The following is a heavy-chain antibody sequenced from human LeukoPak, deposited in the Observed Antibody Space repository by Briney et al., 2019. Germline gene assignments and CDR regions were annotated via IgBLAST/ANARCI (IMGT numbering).Heavy chain of an antibody. D-gene: IGHD6-13*01. J-gene: IGHJ4*02. CDR2: ISSSGSYI. Sequence: GGSLRLSCAASGFTFSSYSMNWVRQAPGKGLEWVSSISSSGSYIYYADSVKGRFTISRDNAKNSLYLQMNSLRAEDTAVYYCARVQQGGYWGQGTLVTVSS. CDR3: ARVQQGGY. V-gene: IGHV3-21*01. CDR1: GFTFSSYS.